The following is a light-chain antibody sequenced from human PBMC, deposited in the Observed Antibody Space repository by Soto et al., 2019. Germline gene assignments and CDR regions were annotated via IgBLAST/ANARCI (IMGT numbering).Light chain of an antibody. Sequence: EIVMTQSPATLSVSPGERATLSCRASQSVSSNLAWYQQKPGQAPRLLIYGASTRATGIPARFSGSGSGTEFTLTISSLQSGDFAVYYCQQYNNWLLLTFGGGTKVEIK. CDR3: QQYNNWLLLT. V-gene: IGKV3-15*01. CDR1: QSVSSN. CDR2: GAS. J-gene: IGKJ4*01.